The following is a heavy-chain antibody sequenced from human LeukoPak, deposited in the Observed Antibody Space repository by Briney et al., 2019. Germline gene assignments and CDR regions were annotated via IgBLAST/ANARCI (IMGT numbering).Heavy chain of an antibody. Sequence: SETLSLTCTVSGGSISSYYWSWIRQPPGKGLEWIGYIYYSGSTNYNPSLKGRVTISVDTSKNQFSLKLSSVTAADTAVYYCARHGRSLNYYYGMDVWGQGTTVTVSS. V-gene: IGHV4-59*08. CDR3: ARHGRSLNYYYGMDV. J-gene: IGHJ6*02. CDR2: IYYSGST. CDR1: GGSISSYY.